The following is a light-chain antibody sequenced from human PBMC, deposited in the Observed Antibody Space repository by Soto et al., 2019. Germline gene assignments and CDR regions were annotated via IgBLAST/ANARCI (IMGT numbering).Light chain of an antibody. CDR3: QQYENYWT. CDR2: DAS. V-gene: IGKV1-5*01. CDR1: QRISSW. J-gene: IGKJ1*01. Sequence: DIQMTQSPSTLSATAGDRVTITCRARQRISSWLAWYQHKPGKAPKLLIYDASNLDSGVPSRFSGSGSGTEFSLTISNLQPDDCATYYCQQYENYWTFGQGTRVEIK.